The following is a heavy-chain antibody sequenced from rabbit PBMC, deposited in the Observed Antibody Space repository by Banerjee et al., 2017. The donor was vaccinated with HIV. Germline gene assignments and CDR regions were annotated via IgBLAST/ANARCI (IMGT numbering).Heavy chain of an antibody. V-gene: IGHV1S40*01. J-gene: IGHJ3*01. Sequence: QSLEESGGDLVKPGASLTLTSTASGFSFSSSYWVCWVRQAPGKGLEWIACIYTGGDGSTYFASWAKGRFTISKTSSTTVTLQMTSLTAADTATYFCARDLAGVIGWNFGLWGQGTLVTVS. CDR3: ARDLAGVIGWNFGL. CDR2: IYTGGDGST. CDR1: GFSFSSSYW. D-gene: IGHD4-1*01.